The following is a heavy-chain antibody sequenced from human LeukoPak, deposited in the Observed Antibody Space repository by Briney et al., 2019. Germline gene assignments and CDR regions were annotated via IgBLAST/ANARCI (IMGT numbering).Heavy chain of an antibody. CDR3: ARSFRPRRRQLGDYYYYMDV. CDR2: IYYSGST. D-gene: IGHD6-6*01. Sequence: PSETLSLTCTVSGGSTSSYYWSWIRQPPGKGLEWIGYIYYSGSTNYNPSLKSRVTISVDTSKNQFSLKLSSVTAADTAVYYCARSFRPRRRQLGDYYYYMDVWGKGTTVTVSS. CDR1: GGSTSSYY. J-gene: IGHJ6*03. V-gene: IGHV4-59*01.